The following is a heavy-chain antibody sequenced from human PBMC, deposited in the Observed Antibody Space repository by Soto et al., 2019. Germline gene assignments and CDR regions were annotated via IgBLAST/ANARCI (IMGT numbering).Heavy chain of an antibody. CDR2: IIPIFGTA. Sequence: ASVKVSCKASGGTFSIYSISWVRQAPGQGLEWMGGIIPIFGTANYAQKFQGRVTITADESTSTAYMELSSLRSEDTAVYYCASYIAAAAVVSNAPAQFDPWGQGTLVTVSS. V-gene: IGHV1-69*13. CDR1: GGTFSIYS. CDR3: ASYIAAAAVVSNAPAQFDP. D-gene: IGHD6-13*01. J-gene: IGHJ5*02.